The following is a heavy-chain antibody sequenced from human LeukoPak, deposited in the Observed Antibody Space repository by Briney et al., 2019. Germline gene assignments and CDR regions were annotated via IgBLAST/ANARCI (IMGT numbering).Heavy chain of an antibody. V-gene: IGHV3-7*01. CDR3: ARDGQGHLQGSTNDY. Sequence: GGSLRLSCAASGFTFSSYWMSWVRQAPGKGLEWVANIKQDGSEKYYVDSVKGRFTISRDNAKNSLYLQMNSLRAEDTAVYYCARDGQGHLQGSTNDYWGQGTLVTVSS. CDR2: IKQDGSEK. CDR1: GFTFSSYW. D-gene: IGHD5-24*01. J-gene: IGHJ4*02.